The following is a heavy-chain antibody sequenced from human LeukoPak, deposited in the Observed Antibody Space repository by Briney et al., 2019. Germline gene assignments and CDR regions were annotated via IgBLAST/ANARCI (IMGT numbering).Heavy chain of an antibody. CDR2: ISGSGSSI. CDR1: GFTFSTYE. Sequence: PGGSLRLSCTASGFTFSTYEMNWVRQAPGKGLEWISYISGSGSSIFYADSLQGRFTVSRDNAKNSVCLQMNSLRAEDTAVYYCAREGGFGYDDAFDTWGHGTTVTVSS. CDR3: AREGGFGYDDAFDT. D-gene: IGHD3-16*02. J-gene: IGHJ3*02. V-gene: IGHV3-48*03.